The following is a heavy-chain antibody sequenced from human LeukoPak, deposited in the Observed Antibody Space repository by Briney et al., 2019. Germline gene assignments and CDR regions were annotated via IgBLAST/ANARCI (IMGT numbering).Heavy chain of an antibody. J-gene: IGHJ5*02. CDR2: IYYSGST. D-gene: IGHD3-3*01. V-gene: IGHV4-59*01. CDR3: ARALRFLEWNWFDP. CDR1: GGSIRSYY. Sequence: SETLSLTCTVSGGSIRSYYWSWIRQPPGKGLEWIGHIYYSGSTNYNPSLKSRVTISVDTSKNQFSLKLSSVTAADTAVYYCARALRFLEWNWFDPWGQGTLVTVSS.